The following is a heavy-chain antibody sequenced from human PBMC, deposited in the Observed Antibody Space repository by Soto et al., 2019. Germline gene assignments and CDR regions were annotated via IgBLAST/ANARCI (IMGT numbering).Heavy chain of an antibody. D-gene: IGHD2-21*01. CDR1: GFIFRDYA. J-gene: IGHJ5*02. V-gene: IGHV3-23*01. CDR3: AKEARAFCGTAGDT. CDR2: ISGGAIST. Sequence: EVQLLESGGGLVQPGGSLRLSCAASGFIFRDYAMTWVRQAPGKGLEWVSSISGGAISTYYADSVKGRFTVSRDNSKNTLYLQMSSLRAEDTAIYYCAKEARAFCGTAGDTWGQGTLVTVSS.